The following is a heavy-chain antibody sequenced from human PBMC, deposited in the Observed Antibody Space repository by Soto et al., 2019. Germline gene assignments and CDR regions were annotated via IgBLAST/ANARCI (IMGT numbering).Heavy chain of an antibody. CDR1: GFTVSSNY. V-gene: IGHV3-66*01. D-gene: IGHD3-10*01. CDR3: ARDQGIMVRGLRSYGMDV. Sequence: EVQLVESGGGLVQPGGSLRLSCAASGFTVSSNYMSWVRQAPGKGLEWVSVIYSGGSTYYADSVKGRFTISRDNSKNTLYLQMNRLRAEDTAVYYCARDQGIMVRGLRSYGMDVWGQGTTVTVSS. J-gene: IGHJ6*02. CDR2: IYSGGST.